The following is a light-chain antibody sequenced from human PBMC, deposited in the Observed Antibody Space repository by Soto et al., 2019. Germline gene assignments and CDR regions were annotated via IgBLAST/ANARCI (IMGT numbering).Light chain of an antibody. CDR3: LQDYNFPFT. Sequence: AIPMTQSPSSLSASVGDRVTITCRASQGIKNDLGWYQQKPGKAPKLLISAASSLESGVPSRFSGSGSGTDFTLTITSLQPEDFATYYCLQDYNFPFTFGGGTRVEVK. V-gene: IGKV1-6*01. CDR1: QGIKND. CDR2: AAS. J-gene: IGKJ4*01.